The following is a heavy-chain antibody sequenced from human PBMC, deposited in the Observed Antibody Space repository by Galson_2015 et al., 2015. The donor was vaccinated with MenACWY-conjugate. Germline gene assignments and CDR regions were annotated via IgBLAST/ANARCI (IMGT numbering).Heavy chain of an antibody. CDR3: TRLGHTSGRADAFDV. D-gene: IGHD6-25*01. CDR1: GFTFSSQV. J-gene: IGHJ3*01. Sequence: SLRLSCAVSGFTFSSQVMHWVRQAPGKGLEWVAVISHDESIKIYADSVKGRFTISKDNSKNALYLQMNSLRGEDTAVYWCTRLGHTSGRADAFDVWGQGALVTVSS. CDR2: ISHDESIK. V-gene: IGHV3-30*04.